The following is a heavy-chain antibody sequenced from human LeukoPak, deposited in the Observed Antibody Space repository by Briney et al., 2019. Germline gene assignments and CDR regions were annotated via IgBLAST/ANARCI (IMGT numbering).Heavy chain of an antibody. CDR3: ARHSNQLGIDY. Sequence: GESLQISCQGSGYSFTSYWIGWVRQMPGKGLEWMGIIYPGDSDTRYSPSFQGQVTISADKSISTAYLQWNSLKASDTAMYYCARHSNQLGIDYWGQGTLVTVSS. J-gene: IGHJ4*02. D-gene: IGHD7-27*01. V-gene: IGHV5-51*01. CDR2: IYPGDSDT. CDR1: GYSFTSYW.